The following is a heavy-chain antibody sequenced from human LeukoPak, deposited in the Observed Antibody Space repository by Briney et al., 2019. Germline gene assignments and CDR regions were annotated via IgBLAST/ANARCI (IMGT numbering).Heavy chain of an antibody. D-gene: IGHD6-6*01. V-gene: IGHV5-51*01. Sequence: GESLQISCKGSGYSFTSYWIGWVRQMPGEGLEWRGIIYPGGSHTRYSPSFQGQVTISADKSISTAYLQWSSLKASDTAMYYCARVEYSSSTDGLFDPWGQGTLVTVSS. CDR1: GYSFTSYW. CDR2: IYPGGSHT. J-gene: IGHJ5*02. CDR3: ARVEYSSSTDGLFDP.